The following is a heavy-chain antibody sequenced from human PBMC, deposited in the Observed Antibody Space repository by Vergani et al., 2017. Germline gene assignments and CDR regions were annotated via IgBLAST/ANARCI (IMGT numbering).Heavy chain of an antibody. CDR3: ARDRGRHYSSSRSYPWFDP. CDR2: IDSSGST. V-gene: IGHV4-59*02. CDR1: GASVSGYY. J-gene: IGHJ5*02. Sequence: QVQLRQWGAGLVKPSETLSLTCAVSGASVSGYYWSWIRQPPGKGLEWIGFIDSSGSTNYNPSLKTRVTISVDMSKNQFSLKLSSVTAADTAVYYCARDRGRHYSSSRSYPWFDPWGQGTRVTVSS. D-gene: IGHD3-10*01.